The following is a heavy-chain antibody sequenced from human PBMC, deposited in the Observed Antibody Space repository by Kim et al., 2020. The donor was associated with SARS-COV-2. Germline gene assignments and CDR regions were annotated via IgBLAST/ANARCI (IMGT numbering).Heavy chain of an antibody. CDR1: GFTVSSNY. Sequence: GGSLRLSCAASGFTVSSNYMSWVRQAPGKGLEWVSVIYSGGSTYYADSVKGRFTISRDNSKNTLYLQMNSLRAEDTAVYYCAGSYDYYGSGSYYSNDYWGQGTLVTVSS. D-gene: IGHD3-10*01. V-gene: IGHV3-66*01. J-gene: IGHJ4*02. CDR3: AGSYDYYGSGSYYSNDY. CDR2: IYSGGST.